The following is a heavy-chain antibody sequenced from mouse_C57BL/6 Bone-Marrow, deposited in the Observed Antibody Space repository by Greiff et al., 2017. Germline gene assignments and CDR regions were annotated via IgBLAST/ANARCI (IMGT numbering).Heavy chain of an antibody. CDR3: TRVLRYWYFDV. Sequence: EVKLMESGEGLVKPGGSLKLSCAASGFTFSSYAMSWVRQTPEKRLEWVAYISSGGDYIYYADTLKGRFTISRDNARNTLYLQMSSLKSEDTAMYYCTRVLRYWYFDVWGTGTTVTVSS. CDR2: ISSGGDYI. D-gene: IGHD1-1*01. V-gene: IGHV5-9-1*02. CDR1: GFTFSSYA. J-gene: IGHJ1*03.